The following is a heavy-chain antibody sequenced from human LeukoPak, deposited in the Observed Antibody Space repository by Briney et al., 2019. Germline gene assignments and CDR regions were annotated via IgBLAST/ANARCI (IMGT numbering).Heavy chain of an antibody. Sequence: GGSLRLSCAASGFTFSSYWMHWVRQGPGKGLVWVSRINSDGSSTSYADSVKGRFTISRDNAKNTLYLQMNSLRDEDTAVYYCVRIRDSGSYYFYYGMDVWGQGTTVTVSS. J-gene: IGHJ6*02. CDR3: VRIRDSGSYYFYYGMDV. V-gene: IGHV3-74*01. CDR1: GFTFSSYW. CDR2: INSDGSST. D-gene: IGHD1-26*01.